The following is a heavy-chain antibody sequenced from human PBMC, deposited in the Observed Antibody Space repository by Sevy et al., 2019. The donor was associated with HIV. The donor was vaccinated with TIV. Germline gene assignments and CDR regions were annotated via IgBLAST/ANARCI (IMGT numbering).Heavy chain of an antibody. J-gene: IGHJ6*02. CDR2: IRNDGSNK. CDR3: AKTPHREVTISYGLDV. D-gene: IGHD4-17*01. CDR1: GFIFSSYG. Sequence: GGSLRLSCAASGFIFSSYGMHWVRQAPGKGLEWLTFIRNDGSNKYYADSVKGRFTISRDNSKNMVYLQMNSLRPEDTAVYYCAKTPHREVTISYGLDVWGQGTTVTVSS. V-gene: IGHV3-30*02.